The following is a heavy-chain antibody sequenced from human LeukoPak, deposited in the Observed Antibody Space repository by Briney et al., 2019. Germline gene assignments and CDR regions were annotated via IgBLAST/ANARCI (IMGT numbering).Heavy chain of an antibody. CDR1: GFTLSSYT. J-gene: IGHJ6*03. V-gene: IGHV3-21*01. CDR3: ARDRLLEDRDYHYYYYMDV. Sequence: GGSLRLSCAVSGFTLSSYTINWVRQAPGKGLEWVSSISSSGTYIYCADSVKGRFTISRDNAKNSLSLQMNSLRAEDTAVYYCARDRLLEDRDYHYYYYMDVWGIGTTVTVSS. CDR2: ISSSGTYI. D-gene: IGHD1-1*01.